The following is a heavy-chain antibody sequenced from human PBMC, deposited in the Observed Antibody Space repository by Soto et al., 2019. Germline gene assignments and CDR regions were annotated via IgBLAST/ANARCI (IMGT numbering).Heavy chain of an antibody. J-gene: IGHJ6*02. D-gene: IGHD3-22*01. Sequence: PSEALSLTCAVSGGSISSSNWWGWVRQPPGKGLEGIGEIYHSGSTNYNPSLKSRVTISVDKSKNQFSLKLSSVTAADTAVYYCARSPDSSGYYPRWYYYGMDVWGQGTTVT. CDR3: ARSPDSSGYYPRWYYYGMDV. CDR1: GGSISSSNW. V-gene: IGHV4-4*02. CDR2: IYHSGST.